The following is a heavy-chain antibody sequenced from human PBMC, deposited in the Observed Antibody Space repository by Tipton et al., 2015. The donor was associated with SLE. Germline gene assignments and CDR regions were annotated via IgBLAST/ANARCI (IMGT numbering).Heavy chain of an antibody. J-gene: IGHJ6*03. D-gene: IGHD6-6*01. V-gene: IGHV4-59*01. CDR2: IYYSGST. CDR1: GGSISSYY. Sequence: TLYLTCTVSGGSISSYYWSWIRQPPGKGLEWIGYIYYSGSTNYNPSLKSRVTISVDTSKNQFSLKLSSVTAADTAVYYCARSIAARRTTNYYMDVWGKGTTVTVSS. CDR3: ARSIAARRTTNYYMDV.